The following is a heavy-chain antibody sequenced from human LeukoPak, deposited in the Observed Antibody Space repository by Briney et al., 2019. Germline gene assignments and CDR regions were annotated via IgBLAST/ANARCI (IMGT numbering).Heavy chain of an antibody. J-gene: IGHJ6*02. CDR1: GFSFDDFD. D-gene: IGHD3-10*01. V-gene: IGHV3-9*01. CDR2: IGWNGRSI. CDR3: AKESDYFGSGSYYNFWDV. Sequence: GRSLRLSCAASGFSFDDFDMHWVRHAPGKGLEWVSRIGWNGRSIHYADSVKGRFTISRDNAKNSLYLQMNSLRAEDTALYYCAKESDYFGSGSYYNFWDVWGQGTTVIVSS.